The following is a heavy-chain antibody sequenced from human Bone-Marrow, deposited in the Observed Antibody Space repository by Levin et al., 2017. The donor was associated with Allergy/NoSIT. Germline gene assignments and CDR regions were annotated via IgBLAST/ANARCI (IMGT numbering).Heavy chain of an antibody. CDR3: ARDSARTTMFGEVDV. D-gene: IGHD3-3*01. J-gene: IGHJ6*02. CDR2: IGVDTRYI. V-gene: IGHV3-21*01. Sequence: PGGSLRLSCAASGFSFSTYSMTWLRQAPGKGLEWVSSIGVDTRYIHYADSVKGRFTVSRDNAKNSLYLQMNSLRVEDTALYYCARDSARTTMFGEVDVWGEGATVTVS. CDR1: GFSFSTYS.